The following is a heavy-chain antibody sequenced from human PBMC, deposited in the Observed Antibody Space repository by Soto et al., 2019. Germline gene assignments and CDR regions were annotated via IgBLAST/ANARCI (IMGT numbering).Heavy chain of an antibody. Sequence: PSETLSLTCTVSGGSISSSSYYWGWIRQPPGKGLEWIGEINDSGSTNYNPSLKSRVTISVDTSKNQFSLKLSSVTAADTALYYCGRERDEAFDIWGQGTMVTVS. CDR3: GRERDEAFDI. J-gene: IGHJ3*02. V-gene: IGHV4-39*07. CDR2: INDSGST. CDR1: GGSISSSSYY.